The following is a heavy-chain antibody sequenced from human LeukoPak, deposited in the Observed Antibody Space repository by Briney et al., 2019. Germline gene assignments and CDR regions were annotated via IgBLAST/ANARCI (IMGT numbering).Heavy chain of an antibody. J-gene: IGHJ4*02. CDR2: MNPNSGNT. CDR1: GGTFSSYA. V-gene: IGHV1-8*02. CDR3: ARGYSPTLRTTGNDY. D-gene: IGHD1-1*01. Sequence: ASVKVSCKASGGTFSSYAISWVRQATGQGLEWMGWMNPNSGNTGYAHQGRVIMTRDTSINTAYLEFYSLRSEDTAVYYCARGYSPTLRTTGNDYWGQGTLVTVSS.